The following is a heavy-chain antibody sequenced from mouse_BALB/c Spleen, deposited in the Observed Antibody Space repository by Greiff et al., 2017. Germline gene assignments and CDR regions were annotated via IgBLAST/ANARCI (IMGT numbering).Heavy chain of an antibody. D-gene: IGHD2-9*01. Sequence: VQLQQSGPELVRPGVSVKISCKGSGYTFTDYAMHWVKQSHAKSLEWIGVISTYYGNTNYNQKFKGKATMTVDKSSSTAYMELARLTSEDSAIYYCAREAYYGYDFDYWGQGTTLTVSS. J-gene: IGHJ2*01. CDR3: AREAYYGYDFDY. V-gene: IGHV1-67*01. CDR1: GYTFTDYA. CDR2: ISTYYGNT.